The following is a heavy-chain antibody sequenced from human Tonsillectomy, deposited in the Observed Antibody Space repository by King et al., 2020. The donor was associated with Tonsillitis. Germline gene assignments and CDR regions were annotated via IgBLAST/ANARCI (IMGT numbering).Heavy chain of an antibody. Sequence: QLQESGPGLVKPSETLSLTCTVSGGSISSYYESWIRQPAGKGQEWIGRISSMWSTNYNPSLMSRVTMSVATSKNQFSLKLSSVTAADTAVYYCARDRHKELYLFDYWGQGTLVTVSS. J-gene: IGHJ4*02. CDR2: ISSMWST. D-gene: IGHD1-26*01. CDR1: GGSISSYY. V-gene: IGHV4-4*07. CDR3: ARDRHKELYLFDY.